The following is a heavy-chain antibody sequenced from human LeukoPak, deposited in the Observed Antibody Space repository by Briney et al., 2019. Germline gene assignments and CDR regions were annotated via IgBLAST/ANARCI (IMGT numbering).Heavy chain of an antibody. J-gene: IGHJ3*02. CDR1: GYSFTSYW. D-gene: IGHD3-22*01. CDR2: IYPGDSDT. Sequence: GESLKISCKGSGYSFTSYWIGWVRQMPGKGLEWMGIIYPGDSDTRYSPSFQGQVTISADKSISTAYLQWSSLKASDTAMYYCARQRVAYYYDSSGSDAFDIWGQGTMVTVSS. V-gene: IGHV5-51*01. CDR3: ARQRVAYYYDSSGSDAFDI.